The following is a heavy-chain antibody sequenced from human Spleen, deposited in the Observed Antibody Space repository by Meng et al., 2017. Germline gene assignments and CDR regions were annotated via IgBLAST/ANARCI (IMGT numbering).Heavy chain of an antibody. D-gene: IGHD4-11*01. CDR2: IYHSGST. V-gene: IGHV4-4*03. CDR3: ARGPTTMAHDFDY. Sequence: QVQLQESGAGLVKPPGTLSITCAVSGGSITSSNWWTWVRQSPGKGLEWIGEIYHSGSTNYNPSLKSRATISVDTSQNNLSLKLSSVTAADSAVYYCARGPTTMAHDFDYWGQGTLVTVSS. CDR1: GGSITSSNW. J-gene: IGHJ4*02.